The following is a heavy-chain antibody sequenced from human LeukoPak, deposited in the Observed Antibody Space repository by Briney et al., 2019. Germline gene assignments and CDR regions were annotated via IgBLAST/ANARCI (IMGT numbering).Heavy chain of an antibody. D-gene: IGHD3-22*01. CDR3: ARLGGEVGYYDSSGYFPFDY. CDR2: INPSGGST. V-gene: IGHV1-46*01. J-gene: IGHJ4*02. CDR1: GYTFTSYY. Sequence: GASVKVSCKASGYTFTSYYMHWVRQAPGQGLEWMGIINPSGGSTSYAQKFQGRVTMTRDTSTSTVYMELSSLRSEDTAVYYCARLGGEVGYYDSSGYFPFDYWGQGTLVTVPS.